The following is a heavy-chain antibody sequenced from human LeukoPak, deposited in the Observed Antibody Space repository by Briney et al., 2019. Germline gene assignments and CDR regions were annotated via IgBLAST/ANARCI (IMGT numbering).Heavy chain of an antibody. CDR1: GFTFSSYA. V-gene: IGHV3-23*01. J-gene: IGHJ4*02. CDR3: AKDPSDSSVFDY. D-gene: IGHD3-22*01. CDR2: ISGSGGST. Sequence: GGSLRLSCAASGFTFSSYAMSWVRQTPGKGLEWVSAISGSGGSTYYADSVKGRFTISRDNSKNTLYLQMNSLRAEDTAVYYCAKDPSDSSVFDYWGQGTLVTVSS.